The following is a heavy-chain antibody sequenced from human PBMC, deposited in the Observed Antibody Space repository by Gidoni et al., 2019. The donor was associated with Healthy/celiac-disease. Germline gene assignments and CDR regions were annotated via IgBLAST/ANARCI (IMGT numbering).Heavy chain of an antibody. CDR2: ISSSGSTI. CDR1: GFTFSSYE. V-gene: IGHV3-48*03. Sequence: EVQLVESGGGLVQPGGSLRLSCAASGFTFSSYEMNWVRQAPGKGLEWVSYISSSGSTIYYADSVKGRFTISRDNAKNSLYLQMNSLRAEDTAVYYCARGVDDFWSGYYTEGANPDKYFQHWGQGTLVTVSS. CDR3: ARGVDDFWSGYYTEGANPDKYFQH. D-gene: IGHD3-3*01. J-gene: IGHJ1*01.